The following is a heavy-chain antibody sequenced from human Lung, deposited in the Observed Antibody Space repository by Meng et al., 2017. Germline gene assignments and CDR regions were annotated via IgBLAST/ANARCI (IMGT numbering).Heavy chain of an antibody. Sequence: LVMSGVVVKNPSASFQRSCTSAGSHLPDYSQHCVRPSPVQGLSWRGRINPKSGDTHYAQKFQARVTMTGDTSISTAYMELSGLRSDDTAMYYCARDEDISAAGKLFGDYWGQGTLVTVSS. CDR2: INPKSGDT. V-gene: IGHV1-2*06. J-gene: IGHJ4*02. CDR3: ARDEDISAAGKLFGDY. D-gene: IGHD6-25*01. CDR1: GSHLPDYS.